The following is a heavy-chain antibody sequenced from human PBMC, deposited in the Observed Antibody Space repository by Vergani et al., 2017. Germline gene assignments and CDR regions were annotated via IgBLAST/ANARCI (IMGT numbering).Heavy chain of an antibody. V-gene: IGHV4-38-2*02. J-gene: IGHJ6*02. CDR1: GYSITSGYY. Sequence: QVQLLESGPGLLKPSETLSLTCSVSGYSITSGYYWGWIRQPPGRGLEWIGSIYHTGSAYYNPSLKSRVTVSVDTSMNQVSLKLSSVTAADTAVYYCARVRGSWYGLGYYYYGMDVWGQGTTVTVSS. CDR2: IYHTGSA. CDR3: ARVRGSWYGLGYYYYGMDV. D-gene: IGHD6-13*01.